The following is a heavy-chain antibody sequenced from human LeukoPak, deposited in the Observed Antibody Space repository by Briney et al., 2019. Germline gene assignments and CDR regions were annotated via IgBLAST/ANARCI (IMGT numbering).Heavy chain of an antibody. J-gene: IGHJ6*02. D-gene: IGHD2-8*01. V-gene: IGHV4-59*08. CDR3: ARHRINGETFYYYGMDV. CDR2: IYYSGST. CDR1: GGSISSYF. Sequence: SETLSLTCTVSGGSISSYFWSWIRQPPGKGLEWIGYIYYSGSTNYNPSLKSRVTISVDTSKNQFSLKLSSVTAADTAMYYCARHRINGETFYYYGMDVWGQGTTVTVSS.